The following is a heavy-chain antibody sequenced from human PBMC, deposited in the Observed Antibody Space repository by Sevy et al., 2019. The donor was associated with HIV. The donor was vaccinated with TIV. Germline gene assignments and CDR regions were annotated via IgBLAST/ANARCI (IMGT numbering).Heavy chain of an antibody. CDR1: RFTFSNYA. Sequence: GGSLRLSCAASRFTFSNYAMSWVRQAPGKGLEWVSSISRSGGSTYYADSVKGRFTISRDNSKNTLYLQMNRLRAEDTAVYYCAKVDVVVLVADYGMAVWGQGTTVTDSS. V-gene: IGHV3-23*01. J-gene: IGHJ6*02. D-gene: IGHD2-2*01. CDR3: AKVDVVVLVADYGMAV. CDR2: ISRSGGST.